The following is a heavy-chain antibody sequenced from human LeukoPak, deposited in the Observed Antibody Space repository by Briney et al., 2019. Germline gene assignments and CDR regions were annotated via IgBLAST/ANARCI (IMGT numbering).Heavy chain of an antibody. CDR2: ISGSGGST. CDR1: GFTFSSYA. Sequence: GGSLRLSCAASGFTFSSYAMSWVRQAPGKGLEWVSAISGSGGSTYYADSVKGRFTISRDNSKNTLYLQMNSLRAEDTAVYYCAKDLSKQRKIVVVAAADYWGQGTLVTVSS. D-gene: IGHD2-15*01. V-gene: IGHV3-23*01. CDR3: AKDLSKQRKIVVVAAADY. J-gene: IGHJ4*02.